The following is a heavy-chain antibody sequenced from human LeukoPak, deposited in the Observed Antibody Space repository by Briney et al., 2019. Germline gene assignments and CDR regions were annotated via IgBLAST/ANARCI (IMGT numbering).Heavy chain of an antibody. CDR2: IYYSGST. D-gene: IGHD2-2*01. CDR3: ARGAAYCSSTSCYERVGSWFGP. CDR1: GGSISSSSYY. Sequence: SETLSLTCTVSGGSISSSSYYWGWIRQPPGKGLEWIGSIYYSGSTYYNPSLKSRVTISVDTSKNQFSLKLSSVTAADTAVYYCARGAAYCSSTSCYERVGSWFGPWGQGTLVTVPS. V-gene: IGHV4-39*07. J-gene: IGHJ5*02.